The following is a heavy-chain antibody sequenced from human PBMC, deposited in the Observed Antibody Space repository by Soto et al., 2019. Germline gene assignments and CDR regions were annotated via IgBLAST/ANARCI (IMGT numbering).Heavy chain of an antibody. D-gene: IGHD6-13*01. CDR1: GYSFTSYW. Sequence: PGESLKISCKGSGYSFTSYWIGWVRQMPGKGLEWMGIIYPGDSDTRYSPSFQGQVTISADKSISTAYLQWSSLKASDTAMYYRARHTPGYSSSWYPEHYYGMDVWGQGITVTVSS. CDR2: IYPGDSDT. CDR3: ARHTPGYSSSWYPEHYYGMDV. V-gene: IGHV5-51*01. J-gene: IGHJ6*02.